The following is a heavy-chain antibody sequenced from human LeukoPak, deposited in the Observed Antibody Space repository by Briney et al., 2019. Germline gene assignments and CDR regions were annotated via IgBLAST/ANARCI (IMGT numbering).Heavy chain of an antibody. Sequence: PSETLSLTCTVSGGSISSYFWSWIRRPPGKGLEWIGYIYYSGSTNYNPSLKSRVTISVDTSKNQFSLKLSSVTAADTAVYYCARQGSYCRGGSCYFHYGMDVWGQGTTVTGSS. CDR2: IYYSGST. CDR1: GGSISSYF. CDR3: ARQGSYCRGGSCYFHYGMDV. J-gene: IGHJ6*02. D-gene: IGHD2-15*01. V-gene: IGHV4-59*08.